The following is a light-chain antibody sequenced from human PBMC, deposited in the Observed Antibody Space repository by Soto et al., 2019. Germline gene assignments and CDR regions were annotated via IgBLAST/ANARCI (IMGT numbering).Light chain of an antibody. CDR1: QSVPKNY. Sequence: EIVLTQSPGTLSLSPGERATLSCSASQSVPKNYLAWYQQKPGQAPRLLIDDATNRATGIPDRFSGSGSGTEFSLTISRLEHEDFAVYYCQQCYTSPLTFGQGTKVEMK. V-gene: IGKV3-20*01. CDR3: QQCYTSPLT. J-gene: IGKJ1*01. CDR2: DAT.